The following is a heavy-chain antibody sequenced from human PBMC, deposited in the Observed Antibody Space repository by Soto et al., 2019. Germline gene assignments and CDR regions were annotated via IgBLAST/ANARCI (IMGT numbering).Heavy chain of an antibody. J-gene: IGHJ6*03. D-gene: IGHD3-16*01. CDR1: GGSISSYY. CDR2: IYYSGST. Sequence: SETLSLTCTVAGGSISSYYWRWIRQPPGKGLEWIGYIYYSGSTNYNPSLKSRVTISVDTSKNQFSLKLSSVTAADTAVYYCARVTMTAASGGGSDYYYYMDVWGKGTTVTVSS. CDR3: ARVTMTAASGGGSDYYYYMDV. V-gene: IGHV4-59*12.